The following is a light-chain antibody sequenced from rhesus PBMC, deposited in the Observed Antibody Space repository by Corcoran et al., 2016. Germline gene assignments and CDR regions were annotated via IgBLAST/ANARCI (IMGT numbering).Light chain of an antibody. J-gene: IGKJ2*01. CDR3: QQYNSNSYS. CDR1: QGISRY. Sequence: DIQMTQSPSSLSATVGDRVTITCRASQGISRYLAWYQQKPGKAPDPLIYYASTLESGVPSRVSGSGSWTEFTLSSSSLQPEDFAAYYCQQYNSNSYSFGQGTKVEIK. V-gene: IGKV1-37*01. CDR2: YAS.